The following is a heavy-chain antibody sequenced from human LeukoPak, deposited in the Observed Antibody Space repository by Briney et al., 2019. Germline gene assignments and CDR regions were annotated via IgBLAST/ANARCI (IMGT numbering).Heavy chain of an antibody. J-gene: IGHJ4*02. D-gene: IGHD4-17*01. V-gene: IGHV4-39*07. CDR2: IYYSGST. CDR3: ARDSSNDYGDFDY. Sequence: SETLSLTCTVSGGSISSSSSYWGWIRQPPGKGLEWIGSIYYSGSTNYNPSLKSRVTMSVDTSKNQFSLKLSSVTAADTAVYYCARDSSNDYGDFDYWGQGTLVTVSS. CDR1: GGSISSSSSY.